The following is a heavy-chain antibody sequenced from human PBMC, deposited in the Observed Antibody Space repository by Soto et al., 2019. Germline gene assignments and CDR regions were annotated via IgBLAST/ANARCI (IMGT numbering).Heavy chain of an antibody. CDR2: ISSGGGVT. D-gene: IGHD7-27*01. J-gene: IGHJ6*02. V-gene: IGHV3-23*01. CDR3: AKDPLTPGVYYYGMDV. Sequence: QPGGSLRLSCAASGFTFSSYGMHWVRQAPGKGLEWVAAISSGGGVTFYADSVKGRFTISRDNSKNTLYLQMHSLRAEDTAVYYCAKDPLTPGVYYYGMDVWGQGTTVTVSS. CDR1: GFTFSSYG.